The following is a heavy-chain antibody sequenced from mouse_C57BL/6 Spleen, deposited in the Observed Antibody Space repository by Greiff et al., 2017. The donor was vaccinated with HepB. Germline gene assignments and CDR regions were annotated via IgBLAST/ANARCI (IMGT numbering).Heavy chain of an antibody. V-gene: IGHV1-52*01. CDR1: GYTFTSYW. CDR3: ARGVYDVGYWYFDV. J-gene: IGHJ1*03. D-gene: IGHD2-12*01. Sequence: QVQLQQPGAELVRPGSSVKLSCKASGYTFTSYWMHWVKQRPIQGLEWIGNIDPSDSETHYNQKFKDKATLTVDKSSSTAYMQLSSLTSEDSAVYYCARGVYDVGYWYFDVWGTGTTVTVSS. CDR2: IDPSDSET.